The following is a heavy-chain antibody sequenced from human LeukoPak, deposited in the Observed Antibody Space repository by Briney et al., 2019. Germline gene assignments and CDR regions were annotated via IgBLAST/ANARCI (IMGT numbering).Heavy chain of an antibody. J-gene: IGHJ4*02. CDR1: GGSISSSSYY. CDR2: INHSGST. D-gene: IGHD3-22*01. CDR3: ARVPPNVDDSSGYYAGGGDY. V-gene: IGHV4-39*07. Sequence: SETLSLTCTVSGGSISSSSYYWRWIRQPPGRGLEWIGEINHSGSTNYKPSLKSRVTISVDTSKNQFSLKLSSVTAADTAVYDCARVPPNVDDSSGYYAGGGDYWGQGTLVTVSS.